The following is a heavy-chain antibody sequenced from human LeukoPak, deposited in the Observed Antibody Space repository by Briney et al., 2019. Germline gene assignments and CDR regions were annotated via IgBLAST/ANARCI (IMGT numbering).Heavy chain of an antibody. CDR1: GGSISSSSYY. D-gene: IGHD7-27*01. CDR2: IYYSGST. V-gene: IGHV4-39*01. CDR3: ARHGAELGIYHVPYWFDP. J-gene: IGHJ5*02. Sequence: PSETLSLTCTVSGGSISSSSYYWGWIRQPPGKGLEWIGSIYYSGSTYYNPSLKSRVTISVDTSKNQFSLKLSSVTAADTAVYYCARHGAELGIYHVPYWFDPWGQGTLVTVSS.